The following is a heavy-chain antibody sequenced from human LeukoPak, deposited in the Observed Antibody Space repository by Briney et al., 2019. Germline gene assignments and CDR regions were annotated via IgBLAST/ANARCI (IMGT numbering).Heavy chain of an antibody. CDR1: GYTFTGYY. D-gene: IGHD2-8*02. Sequence: ASVKVSCKASGYTFTGYYMHWVRQAPGQGLEWMGWINPNSGGTNYAQKFQGRVTMTRDTSISTAYMELSRLRSDDTAVYYCARGWWTVLLSYYYYMDVWGKGTTVTVSS. CDR2: INPNSGGT. CDR3: ARGWWTVLLSYYYYMDV. V-gene: IGHV1-2*02. J-gene: IGHJ6*03.